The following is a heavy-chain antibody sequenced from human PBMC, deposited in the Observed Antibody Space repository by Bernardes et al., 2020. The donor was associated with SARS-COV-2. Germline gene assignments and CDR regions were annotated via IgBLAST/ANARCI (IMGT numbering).Heavy chain of an antibody. CDR2: IYYSGST. CDR1: GGSISSGGYY. CDR3: ARENFTITIFGVVTRYGMDV. J-gene: IGHJ6*02. D-gene: IGHD3-3*01. Sequence: SETLYLTCTVSGGSISSGGYYWSWIRQHPGKGLEWIGYIYYSGSTYYNPSLKSRVTISVDTSKNQFSLKLSSVTAADTAVYYCARENFTITIFGVVTRYGMDVWGQGTTVTVSS. V-gene: IGHV4-31*03.